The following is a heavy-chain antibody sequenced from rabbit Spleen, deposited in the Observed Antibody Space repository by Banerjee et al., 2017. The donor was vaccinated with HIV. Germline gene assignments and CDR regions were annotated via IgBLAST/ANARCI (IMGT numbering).Heavy chain of an antibody. D-gene: IGHD4-1*01. CDR3: ARDLAGAIGWNFYL. CDR1: GFYFSDRDV. V-gene: IGHV1S45*01. Sequence: QEELEESGGGRVKPEGSLTLTCKASGFYFSDRDVMCWVRQAPGKGLEWIACINTATGKPVYATWAKGRFTISTTSSTTVTLQMTSLTAADTATYFCARDLAGAIGWNFYLWGPGTLVTVS. J-gene: IGHJ4*01. CDR2: INTATGKP.